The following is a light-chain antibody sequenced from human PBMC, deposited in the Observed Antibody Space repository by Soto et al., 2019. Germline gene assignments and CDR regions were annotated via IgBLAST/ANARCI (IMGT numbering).Light chain of an antibody. CDR2: DAS. J-gene: IGKJ4*01. CDR3: HQYNSYPLT. Sequence: DIQMTQSPSTLSASVGDRVTITCRASQSISSWLAWYQQKPGKAPKLLVYDASSLESGVPSRFSGSGSGTEFTLTISSLQPDDFATYYCHQYNSYPLTFGGGTKVEIK. V-gene: IGKV1-5*01. CDR1: QSISSW.